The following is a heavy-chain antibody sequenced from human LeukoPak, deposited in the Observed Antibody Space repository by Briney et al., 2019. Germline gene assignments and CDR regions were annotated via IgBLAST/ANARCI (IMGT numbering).Heavy chain of an antibody. Sequence: ASVKVSCKASGYTFTSYYMHWVRQAPGQGLEWMGIINPSGGRTSYAQKFQGRVTMTRDTSTSTVYMELSSLRSEDTAVYYCARAEGGVKYYYDSSGYYYFDYWGQGTLVTVSS. CDR1: GYTFTSYY. J-gene: IGHJ4*02. CDR3: ARAEGGVKYYYDSSGYYYFDY. V-gene: IGHV1-46*01. D-gene: IGHD3-22*01. CDR2: INPSGGRT.